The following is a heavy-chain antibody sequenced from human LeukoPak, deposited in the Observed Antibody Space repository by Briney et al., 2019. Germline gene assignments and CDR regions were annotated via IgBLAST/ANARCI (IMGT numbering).Heavy chain of an antibody. Sequence: GGSLRLSCVASGFIFRDYAMGWVRQIPGRGLEWVATINKNGAEMFYADSVKGRFTISRDNSKNTLNMHLRSLRADDTAVYYCAKHDGWELHDYCFDYWGQGTLVTASS. J-gene: IGHJ4*02. CDR1: GFIFRDYA. CDR3: AKHDGWELHDYCFDY. V-gene: IGHV3-23*01. CDR2: INKNGAEM. D-gene: IGHD1-26*01.